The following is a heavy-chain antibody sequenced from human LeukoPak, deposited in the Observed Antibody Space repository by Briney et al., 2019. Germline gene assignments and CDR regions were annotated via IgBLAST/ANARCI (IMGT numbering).Heavy chain of an antibody. CDR1: GFTFSSYW. CDR2: IKQDGSEK. CDR3: ARLPYTNYGMDV. V-gene: IGHV3-7*04. J-gene: IGHJ6*02. Sequence: GGSLRLSCAAPGFTFSSYWMSWVRQAPGKGLEWVANIKQDGSEKYYVDSVKGRFTISRDNAKNSLYLQMNSLRAEDTAVYYCARLPYTNYGMDVWGQGTTVTVSS. D-gene: IGHD4-11*01.